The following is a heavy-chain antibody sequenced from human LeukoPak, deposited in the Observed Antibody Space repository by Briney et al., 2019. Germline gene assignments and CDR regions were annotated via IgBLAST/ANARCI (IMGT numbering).Heavy chain of an antibody. CDR3: VRMVSGDY. J-gene: IGHJ4*02. D-gene: IGHD2-8*01. CDR2: ISASGGHT. Sequence: GGSLRLSCAPSGFTFSNYDFNWVRQTPGKGLEWLSTISASGGHTYYADSVRGRFTISRDNSKSTLSLQMNSLRAEDTAVYYCVRMVSGDYWGQGTLVTVSS. V-gene: IGHV3-23*01. CDR1: GFTFSNYD.